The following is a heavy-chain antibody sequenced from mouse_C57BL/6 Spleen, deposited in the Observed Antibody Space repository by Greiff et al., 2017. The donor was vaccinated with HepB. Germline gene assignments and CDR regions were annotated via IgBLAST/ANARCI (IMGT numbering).Heavy chain of an antibody. CDR2: IWSGGST. V-gene: IGHV2-4*01. D-gene: IGHD2-10*01. CDR1: GFSLTSYG. CDR3: AKNGGLLGYAMDY. J-gene: IGHJ4*01. Sequence: QVQLQQSGPGLVQPSQSLSITCPVSGFSLTSYGLHWVRQPPGKGLEWLGVIWSGGSTDYNAAFISRLSISKDNSKSQVFFKMNSLQADDTAIYYCAKNGGLLGYAMDYWGQGTSVTVSS.